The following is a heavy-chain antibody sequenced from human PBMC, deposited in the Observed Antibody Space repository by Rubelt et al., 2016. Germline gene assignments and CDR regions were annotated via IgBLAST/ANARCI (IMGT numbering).Heavy chain of an antibody. CDR2: INHSGST. J-gene: IGHJ6*02. V-gene: IGHV4-34*01. CDR1: GGSFSGYY. Sequence: QVQLQQWGAGLLKPSETLSLTCAVYGGSFSGYYWSWVRQPPGKGLEWIGEINHSGSTNYNPSLKSRVTISVDTSKNQFPLKLSSVTDADTAVYYCARMAGNYYGMDVWGQGTTVTVSS. D-gene: IGHD5-24*01. CDR3: ARMAGNYYGMDV.